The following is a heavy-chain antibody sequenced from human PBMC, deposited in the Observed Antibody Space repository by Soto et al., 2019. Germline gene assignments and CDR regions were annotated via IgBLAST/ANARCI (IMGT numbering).Heavy chain of an antibody. V-gene: IGHV1-8*01. Sequence: GASVKVSCKASGYTFTTYDINWVRQAPGQGLEWLGWMDPNSGNTGYAQKFQGRVTMTRNTSISTAYMELSSLRSEDTAVYYCARTLLYCSSTSCYSHYGMDVWGQGTTVTVSS. D-gene: IGHD2-2*01. CDR1: GYTFTTYD. CDR2: MDPNSGNT. J-gene: IGHJ6*02. CDR3: ARTLLYCSSTSCYSHYGMDV.